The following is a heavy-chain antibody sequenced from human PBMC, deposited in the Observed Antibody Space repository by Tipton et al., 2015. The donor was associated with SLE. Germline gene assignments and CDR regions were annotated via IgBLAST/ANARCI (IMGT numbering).Heavy chain of an antibody. D-gene: IGHD2-15*01. Sequence: SLRLSCAASGFTVSPISMSWVRQAPGKGLEWVSVFYSGGATYYADSVKGRFTISRDNAKNSLYLQMNSLRAEDTAVYYCARLEGYCSSGSCSFDYWGQGTLVTVSS. J-gene: IGHJ4*02. V-gene: IGHV3-66*04. CDR3: ARLEGYCSSGSCSFDY. CDR1: GFTVSPIS. CDR2: FYSGGAT.